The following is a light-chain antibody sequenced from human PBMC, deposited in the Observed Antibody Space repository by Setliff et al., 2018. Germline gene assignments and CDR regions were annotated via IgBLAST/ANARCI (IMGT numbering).Light chain of an antibody. J-gene: IGLJ1*01. Sequence: SVLTQPPSASGSPGQSVTISCTGTSSDVGGYNYVSRYQQHPGKAPKLMIYEVSKRPSGVPDRFSGSKSGNTASLTVSGLQAEDEADYYCSSYAGSNNPYVFGTGTKVTVL. CDR3: SSYAGSNNPYV. V-gene: IGLV2-8*01. CDR2: EVS. CDR1: SSDVGGYNY.